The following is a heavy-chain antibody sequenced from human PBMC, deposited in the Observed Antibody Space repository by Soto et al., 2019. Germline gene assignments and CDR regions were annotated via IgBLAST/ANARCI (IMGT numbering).Heavy chain of an antibody. J-gene: IGHJ4*02. CDR3: ARHNYGSGSTYFDY. D-gene: IGHD3-10*01. CDR1: GGSISSGSYY. Sequence: PSETLSLTCTVSGGSISSGSYYWGWIRQPPGKGLEWIGSIYYSGSTYYNPSLKSRVTISVDTSKNQFSLKLSSVTAADTAVYYCARHNYGSGSTYFDYWGQGTLVTVSS. CDR2: IYYSGST. V-gene: IGHV4-39*01.